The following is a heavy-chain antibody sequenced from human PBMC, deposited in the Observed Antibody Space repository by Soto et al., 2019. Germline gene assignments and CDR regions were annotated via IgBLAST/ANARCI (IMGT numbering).Heavy chain of an antibody. CDR3: ARMATDVVVPAARIPGFDP. J-gene: IGHJ5*02. CDR1: GDSVSSNSAA. D-gene: IGHD2-2*01. V-gene: IGHV6-1*01. Sequence: PSQTLSLTCAISGDSVSSNSAAWNWIRQSPSRGLEWLGRTYYRSQWYSDYAASVKSRITINPDTSKNQFSLKLSSVTAADTAVYYCARMATDVVVPAARIPGFDPWGQGTLVTVS. CDR2: TYYRSQWYS.